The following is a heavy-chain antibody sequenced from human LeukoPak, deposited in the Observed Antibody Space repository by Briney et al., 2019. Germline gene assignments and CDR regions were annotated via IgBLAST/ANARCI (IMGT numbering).Heavy chain of an antibody. Sequence: ASVKVSCKASGYTFTGYYMHWVRQAPGQGLEWMGWINPNSGGTNYAQKFQGRVTMTRDTSISTAYMELSRLRSDDTAVYYCARMPKYQPLALDYWGQGTLVTVSS. CDR3: ARMPKYQPLALDY. D-gene: IGHD2-2*01. V-gene: IGHV1-2*02. CDR2: INPNSGGT. CDR1: GYTFTGYY. J-gene: IGHJ4*02.